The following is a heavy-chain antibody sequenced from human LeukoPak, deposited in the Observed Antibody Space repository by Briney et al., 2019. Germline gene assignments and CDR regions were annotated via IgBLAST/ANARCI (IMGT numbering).Heavy chain of an antibody. D-gene: IGHD6-13*01. CDR2: IYYSGTT. CDR3: AREVWQQLVQSYFDY. CDR1: GTSIRSSTYY. J-gene: IGHJ4*02. V-gene: IGHV4-39*02. Sequence: SETLSLTCTVSGTSIRSSTYYWGWIRQPPGKGLEWIGSIYYSGTTYYKPSLKSRVTISVDTSKNQFSLKLSSVTAADTAVYYCAREVWQQLVQSYFDYWGQGTLVTVSS.